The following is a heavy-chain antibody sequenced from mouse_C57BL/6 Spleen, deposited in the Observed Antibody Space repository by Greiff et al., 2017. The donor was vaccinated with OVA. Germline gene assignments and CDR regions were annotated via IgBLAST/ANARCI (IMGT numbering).Heavy chain of an antibody. CDR2: INPNNGGT. Sequence: EVKLQQSGPELVKPGASVKIPCKASGYTFTDYNMDWVKQSHGKSLEWIGDINPNNGGTIYNQKFKGKATLTVDKSSSTAYMELRSLTSEDTAVYYCARILYYYGSSEVYFDYWGQGTTLTVSS. CDR1: GYTFTDYN. V-gene: IGHV1-18*01. CDR3: ARILYYYGSSEVYFDY. D-gene: IGHD1-1*01. J-gene: IGHJ2*01.